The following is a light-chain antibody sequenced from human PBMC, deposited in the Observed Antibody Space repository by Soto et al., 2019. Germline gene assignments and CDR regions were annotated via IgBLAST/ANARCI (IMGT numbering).Light chain of an antibody. V-gene: IGKV1-12*01. CDR2: DAS. CDR1: QGISRW. CDR3: QQSYSTPRT. Sequence: IQMTQSPSSVSASVGDTFTITCLSSQGISRWLAWYQQKLGKAPKLLIYDASSLQSGVPSKFSGSGSGTDFTLTISSLQPEDFATYYCQQSYSTPRTFGQGTKVDIK. J-gene: IGKJ1*01.